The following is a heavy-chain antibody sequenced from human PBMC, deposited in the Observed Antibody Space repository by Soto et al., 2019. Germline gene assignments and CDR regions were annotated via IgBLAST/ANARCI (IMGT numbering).Heavy chain of an antibody. CDR1: GFTFSSYG. CDR2: ISYDGSNK. CDR3: AKDSRLITILGARNNYYYGMDV. V-gene: IGHV3-30*18. J-gene: IGHJ6*02. Sequence: QVQLVESGGGVVQPGRSLRLSCAASGFTFSSYGMHWVRQAPGKGLEWVAVISYDGSNKYYADSVKGRFTISRDNSKKTLYLQTNSLRAEDTAVYYWAKDSRLITILGARNNYYYGMDVWGQGTTVTVSS. D-gene: IGHD3-3*01.